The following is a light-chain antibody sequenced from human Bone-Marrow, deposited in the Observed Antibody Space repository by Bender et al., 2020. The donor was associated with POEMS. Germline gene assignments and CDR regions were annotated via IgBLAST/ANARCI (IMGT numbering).Light chain of an antibody. Sequence: QSVLTQPPSASGTPGQRVTISCSGGSSNIGAHAVNWYQHLPGTAPKLLIYSSHRRPSEVPDRFSGSRSGTSASLAISGLQSEVEADYYCAVWDDSLNGWVFGAGTTLTVL. J-gene: IGLJ3*02. CDR3: AVWDDSLNGWV. CDR2: SSH. CDR1: SSNIGAHA. V-gene: IGLV1-44*01.